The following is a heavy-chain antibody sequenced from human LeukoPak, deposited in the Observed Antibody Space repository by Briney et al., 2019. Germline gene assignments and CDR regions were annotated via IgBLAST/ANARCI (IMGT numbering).Heavy chain of an antibody. CDR3: ARVEPYSYYFGMDV. CDR2: IHDTGST. J-gene: IGHJ6*02. V-gene: IGHV4-59*08. Sequence: PSETLSLTCTVSGGSISTYYWSWIWQSPGKGLDWIGYIHDTGSTNYNPSLKSRVSISVDRSKSQFSLHLSSVTAADTAVYFCARVEPYSYYFGMDVWGRGTTVTVSS. CDR1: GGSISTYY. D-gene: IGHD1-26*01.